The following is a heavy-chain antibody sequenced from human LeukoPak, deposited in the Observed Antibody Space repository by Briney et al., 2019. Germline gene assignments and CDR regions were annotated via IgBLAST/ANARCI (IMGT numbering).Heavy chain of an antibody. D-gene: IGHD1-26*01. V-gene: IGHV3-7*03. Sequence: TGGSLRLSCAASGFTLSSYWMSWVRQAPGKGPEWVANIKQDGDEKYYVDSVKGRFTISRDNAKNSLYLQMNSLRAEDTALYYCARIKSSGNYSPFDYWSQGALLTVSS. CDR2: IKQDGDEK. CDR3: ARIKSSGNYSPFDY. CDR1: GFTLSSYW. J-gene: IGHJ4*02.